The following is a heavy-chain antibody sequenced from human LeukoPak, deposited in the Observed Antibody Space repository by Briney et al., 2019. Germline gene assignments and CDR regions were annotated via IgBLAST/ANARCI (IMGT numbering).Heavy chain of an antibody. V-gene: IGHV3-74*01. D-gene: IGHD6-6*01. CDR1: GYSFSGHW. Sequence: GGSLRLSCTASGYSFSGHWMHWARQLPGKGLVWVSRISPTGSTTSYADSVKGRFTVSRDNAKNTLYLQVNNLRAEDTAVYYCARGPNSNWSGLDFWGQGTLLTVSS. J-gene: IGHJ4*02. CDR3: ARGPNSNWSGLDF. CDR2: ISPTGSTT.